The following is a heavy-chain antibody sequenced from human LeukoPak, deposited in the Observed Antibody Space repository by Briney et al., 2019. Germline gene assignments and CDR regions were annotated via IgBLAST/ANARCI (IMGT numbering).Heavy chain of an antibody. CDR3: TTWTSVAAAGTYY. CDR2: ISSSSSYI. Sequence: GGSLRLSCAASGFTFSTYNMNWVRQAPGKGLEWVSSISSSSSYIYYADSVKGRFTISRDNAKNSLYLQMNSLRAEDTAVYYCTTWTSVAAAGTYYWGQGTLVTVSS. J-gene: IGHJ4*02. V-gene: IGHV3-21*03. CDR1: GFTFSTYN. D-gene: IGHD6-13*01.